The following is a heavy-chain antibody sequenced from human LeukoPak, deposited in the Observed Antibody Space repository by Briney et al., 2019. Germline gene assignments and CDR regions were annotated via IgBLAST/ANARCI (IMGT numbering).Heavy chain of an antibody. CDR3: ARGIVVVPAAYDYGLAVESYYYGMDV. Sequence: SVTVSCKASGGTFSSYAISWVRQAPGQGLEWMGGIIPIFGTANYAQKFQGRVTITADESTSTAYMELSSLRSEDTAVYYCARGIVVVPAAYDYGLAVESYYYGMDVWGQGTTVTVSS. CDR2: IIPIFGTA. J-gene: IGHJ6*02. D-gene: IGHD2-2*01. CDR1: GGTFSSYA. V-gene: IGHV1-69*13.